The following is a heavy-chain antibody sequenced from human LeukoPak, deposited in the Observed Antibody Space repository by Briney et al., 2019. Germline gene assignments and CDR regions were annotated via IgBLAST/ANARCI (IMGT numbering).Heavy chain of an antibody. CDR2: MNPNSGNT. D-gene: IGHD4-17*01. J-gene: IGHJ4*02. Sequence: ASVKVSCKASGYTFTGYYMHWVRQAPGQGLEWMGWMNPNSGNTGYAQKFQGRVTMTRDMSTSTVYMELSSLRSEDTAVYYCARGGYGDYPEIDYWGQGTLVTVSS. V-gene: IGHV1-8*02. CDR1: GYTFTGYY. CDR3: ARGGYGDYPEIDY.